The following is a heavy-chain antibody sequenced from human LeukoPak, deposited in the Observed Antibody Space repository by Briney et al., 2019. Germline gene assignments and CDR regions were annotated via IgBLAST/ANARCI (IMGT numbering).Heavy chain of an antibody. D-gene: IGHD5-18*01. V-gene: IGHV4-61*02. CDR2: IYTSGST. CDR1: GGSISSGSYY. Sequence: SGTLSLTCTVSGGSISSGSYYWSWIRQPAGKGLEWIGRIYTSGSTNYNPSLKSRVTISVDTSKNQFSLKLSSVTAADTAVYYCASGYSYGSYYFDYWGQGTLVTVSS. CDR3: ASGYSYGSYYFDY. J-gene: IGHJ4*02.